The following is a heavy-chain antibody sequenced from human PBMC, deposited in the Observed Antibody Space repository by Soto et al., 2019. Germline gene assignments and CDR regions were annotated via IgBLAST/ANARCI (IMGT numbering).Heavy chain of an antibody. D-gene: IGHD6-13*01. CDR1: GFTFSSYW. V-gene: IGHV3-7*01. J-gene: IGHJ4*02. Sequence: LSLTCAASGFTFSSYWMSWVRQAPGKGLEWVANIKQDGSEKYYVDSVKGRFTISRDNAKNSLYLQMNSLRAEDTAVYYCARMRIAAAGTAWDYWGQGTLVTVSS. CDR2: IKQDGSEK. CDR3: ARMRIAAAGTAWDY.